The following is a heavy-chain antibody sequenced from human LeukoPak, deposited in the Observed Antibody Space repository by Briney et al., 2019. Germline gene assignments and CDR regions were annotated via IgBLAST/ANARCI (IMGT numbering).Heavy chain of an antibody. CDR1: GYTFTGYY. CDR3: AREAYASGSFRTDYYYMDV. D-gene: IGHD3-10*01. Sequence: ASVKVSCKASGYTFTGYYMHWVRQAPGQGLEWMGWISPTSGGTNYAQKFQGRVTMTRDTSISTAYMELSRLRSDDTAVYYCAREAYASGSFRTDYYYMDVWGKGTTVTISS. V-gene: IGHV1-2*02. CDR2: ISPTSGGT. J-gene: IGHJ6*03.